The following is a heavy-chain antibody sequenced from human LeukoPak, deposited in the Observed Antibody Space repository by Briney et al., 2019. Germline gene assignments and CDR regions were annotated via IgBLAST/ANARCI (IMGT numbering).Heavy chain of an antibody. V-gene: IGHV3-7*03. J-gene: IGHJ4*02. CDR2: IKQDGSEK. CDR1: GFTFSNYW. Sequence: GGSLRLSCAASGFTFSNYWMSWVRQAPGKGLEWVANIKQDGSEKYYVDSVRGRFTISRDNAKISLYLQMNSLRAEDTAVYYCARGPPFSSSWSLIYFDYWGQGTLVTVSS. CDR3: ARGPPFSSSWSLIYFDY. D-gene: IGHD6-13*01.